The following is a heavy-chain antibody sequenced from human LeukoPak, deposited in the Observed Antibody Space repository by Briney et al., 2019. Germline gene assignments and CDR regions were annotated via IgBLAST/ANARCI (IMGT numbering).Heavy chain of an antibody. CDR1: GYTFTSYG. CDR2: ISGKDGHT. Sequence: ASVKVSCKASGYTFTSYGINWVRQAPGHGLEWMGWISGKDGHTRYAQKFQGRGTMTIDTSASTAYMELRSLTSDDTAVYYCARDGELGAALGGASYFWFDPWGQGTLVTVSS. D-gene: IGHD6-25*01. V-gene: IGHV1-18*04. CDR3: ARDGELGAALGGASYFWFDP. J-gene: IGHJ5*02.